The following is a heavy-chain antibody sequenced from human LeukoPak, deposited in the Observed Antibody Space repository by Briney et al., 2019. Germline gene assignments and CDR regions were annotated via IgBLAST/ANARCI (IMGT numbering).Heavy chain of an antibody. J-gene: IGHJ3*02. CDR3: ARGGYCSSSVCYSLNAFDI. V-gene: IGHV3-48*03. Sequence: GGSLRLSCAASGFTFSSYEMNWVRQAPGKGLEWGSYISGSGTTIHYADSVKGRFTISRDNAKNSLYLQMNSLRAEDTAVYYCARGGYCSSSVCYSLNAFDIWGQGTMFTVSS. CDR1: GFTFSSYE. D-gene: IGHD2-2*01. CDR2: ISGSGTTI.